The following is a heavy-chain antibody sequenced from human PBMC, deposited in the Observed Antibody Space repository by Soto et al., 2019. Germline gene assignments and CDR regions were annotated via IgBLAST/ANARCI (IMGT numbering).Heavy chain of an antibody. V-gene: IGHV3-73*02. CDR2: IRSKANSYAT. Sequence: EVQLVESGGGLVQPGGSLKLFCAASGFTFSGSAMHWVRQASGKGLEWVGRIRSKANSYATAYAASVKGRFTISRDDSKNTAYLQMNSLKTEDTAVYYCTRQPHGMDVWGQGTTVTVSS. CDR1: GFTFSGSA. J-gene: IGHJ6*02. CDR3: TRQPHGMDV.